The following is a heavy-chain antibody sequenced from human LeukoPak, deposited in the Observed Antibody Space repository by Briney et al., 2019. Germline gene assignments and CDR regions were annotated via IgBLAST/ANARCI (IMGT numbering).Heavy chain of an antibody. CDR3: ASGSGKNWFDP. CDR2: IYTGGNT. Sequence: PSQTLSLTCTASGGSISSGSYYWSWIRQPAGKGLEWIGRIYTGGNTNYNPSLKSRVTIALDTSKNQFSLDLSSVTAADTAVYYCASGSGKNWFDPWGQGTLVTVSS. J-gene: IGHJ5*02. CDR1: GGSISSGSYY. V-gene: IGHV4-61*02. D-gene: IGHD3-10*01.